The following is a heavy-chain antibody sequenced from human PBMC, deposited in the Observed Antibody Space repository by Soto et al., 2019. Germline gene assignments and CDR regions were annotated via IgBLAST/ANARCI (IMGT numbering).Heavy chain of an antibody. Sequence: PGGSLRLSCAASGFTFSSYGMHWVRQAPGKGLEWVAVISYDGSNKYYADSVKGRFTISRDNSKNTLYLQMNSLRAEDTAVYYCAKDSSSSWYEGYDYWGQGTLVTVSS. CDR1: GFTFSSYG. CDR3: AKDSSSSWYEGYDY. V-gene: IGHV3-30*18. D-gene: IGHD6-13*01. CDR2: ISYDGSNK. J-gene: IGHJ4*02.